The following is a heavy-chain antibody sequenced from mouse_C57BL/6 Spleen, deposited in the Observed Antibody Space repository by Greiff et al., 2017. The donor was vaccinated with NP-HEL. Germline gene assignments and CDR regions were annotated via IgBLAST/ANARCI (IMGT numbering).Heavy chain of an antibody. Sequence: VQLQQSGAELVKPGASVKLSCTASGFNIKDYYMHWVKQRTEQGLEWIGRIDPEDGETKSAPKFQGKATITADTSSNTAYLQLSSLTSEGTAVYYCARSGGSSFYFDYWGQGTTLTVSS. CDR1: GFNIKDYY. CDR2: IDPEDGET. J-gene: IGHJ2*01. CDR3: ARSGGSSFYFDY. V-gene: IGHV14-2*01. D-gene: IGHD1-1*01.